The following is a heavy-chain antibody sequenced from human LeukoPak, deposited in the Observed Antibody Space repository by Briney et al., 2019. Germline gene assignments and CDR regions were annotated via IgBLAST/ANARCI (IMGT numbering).Heavy chain of an antibody. J-gene: IGHJ6*03. CDR1: GGPISNHF. CDR2: MYTSGST. V-gene: IGHV4-4*07. D-gene: IGHD6-13*01. Sequence: SETLSLTCTVSGGPISNHFWNWIRQPAGKGLEWIGRMYTSGSTHYNPSLKSRVTMSLDTSKNQFSLKLSSVTAADTAVYYCAREDSSSWKYYSHYMDVWGKGTTVTVS. CDR3: AREDSSSWKYYSHYMDV.